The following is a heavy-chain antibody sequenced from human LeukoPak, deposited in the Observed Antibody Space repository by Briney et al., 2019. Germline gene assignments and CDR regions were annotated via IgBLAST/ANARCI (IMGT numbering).Heavy chain of an antibody. J-gene: IGHJ4*02. D-gene: IGHD4-23*01. CDR1: GFIFSDYA. Sequence: GKSLRLSCVASGFIFSDYAMHWVRQAPGKGLEWMAIISHDATNEYHADSVKGRFTISRDNSKSTLYLQMNSLIPEDTAVYLCARDFGGLRWNYYFDYWGQGTLVTVSS. CDR3: ARDFGGLRWNYYFDY. V-gene: IGHV3-30*04. CDR2: ISHDATNE.